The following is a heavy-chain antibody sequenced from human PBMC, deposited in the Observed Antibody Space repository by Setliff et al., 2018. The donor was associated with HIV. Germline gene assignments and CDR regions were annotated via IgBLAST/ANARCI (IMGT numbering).Heavy chain of an antibody. V-gene: IGHV4-39*07. CDR3: ARALRDGSTDAFDI. CDR1: GDSISSSTDY. J-gene: IGHJ3*02. Sequence: SETLSLTCSVSGDSISSSTDYWGWVRQPPGKGLEWMGSIFYSGTTYYNPSLKSRVTMSVDTSKNQFSLRLNSVTAADTALYYCARALRDGSTDAFDIWGQGTMVTVSS. D-gene: IGHD5-12*01. CDR2: IFYSGTT.